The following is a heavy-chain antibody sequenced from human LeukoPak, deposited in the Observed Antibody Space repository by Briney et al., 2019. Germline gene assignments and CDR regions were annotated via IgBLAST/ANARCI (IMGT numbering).Heavy chain of an antibody. J-gene: IGHJ4*02. D-gene: IGHD3-22*01. CDR2: ISSSGSTI. Sequence: GGSLRLSCAASGFTFSSYELNWVRQAPGKGLEWVSYISSSGSTIYYADSVKGRFTISRDNAKNSLYLQMNSLRAEDTAVYYCARRPYYYDSLDYWGQGTLVTVSS. CDR1: GFTFSSYE. CDR3: ARRPYYYDSLDY. V-gene: IGHV3-48*03.